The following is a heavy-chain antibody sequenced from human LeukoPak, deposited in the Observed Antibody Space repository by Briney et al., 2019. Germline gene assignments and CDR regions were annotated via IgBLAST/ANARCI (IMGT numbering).Heavy chain of an antibody. D-gene: IGHD3-10*01. Sequence: GGSLRLSCAASGFTFDDYAMHWVRQAPGKGLEWVSLISWDGGSTYYADSVKGRFTISRDNSKNSLYLQMNSLRAEDTALYYCAKGDYGSGSYYNDRAFDIWGQGTMVTVSS. CDR1: GFTFDDYA. CDR2: ISWDGGST. CDR3: AKGDYGSGSYYNDRAFDI. V-gene: IGHV3-43D*04. J-gene: IGHJ3*02.